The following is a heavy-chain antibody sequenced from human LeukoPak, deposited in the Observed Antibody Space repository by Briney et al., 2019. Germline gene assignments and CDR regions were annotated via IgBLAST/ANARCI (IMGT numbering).Heavy chain of an antibody. V-gene: IGHV3-21*04. D-gene: IGHD7-27*01. CDR3: AKDGGLWVSAHWGDS. J-gene: IGHJ4*02. CDR2: ISSSSSYI. Sequence: GGSLRLSCAASGFTFSSYSMNWVRQAPGKGLEWVSSISSSSSYIYYADSVKGRFTISRDNSKNTLFLQMNSLRAEDTAVYYCAKDGGLWVSAHWGDSWGRGTLVTVSS. CDR1: GFTFSSYS.